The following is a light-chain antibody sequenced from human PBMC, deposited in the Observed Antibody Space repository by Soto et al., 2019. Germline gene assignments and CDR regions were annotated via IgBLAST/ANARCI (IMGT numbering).Light chain of an antibody. J-gene: IGKJ2*01. Sequence: EIVLTQSPGTLSLSPGERATLSCRASQTVSTNYLAWYQQKPGQAPRLLIYGASSRATGIPDRFSGSGSGTDFILTISRLEPEDFAVYYCQQYGSSPRTFGQGTKQEIK. V-gene: IGKV3-20*01. CDR3: QQYGSSPRT. CDR1: QTVSTNY. CDR2: GAS.